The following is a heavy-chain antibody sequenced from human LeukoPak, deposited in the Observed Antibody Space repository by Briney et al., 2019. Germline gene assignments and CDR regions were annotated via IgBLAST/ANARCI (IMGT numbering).Heavy chain of an antibody. CDR1: GGSISSYY. CDR3: ARVQPQKDIVVVVAARPFDI. D-gene: IGHD2-15*01. Sequence: PSETLSLTCTVSGGSISSYYWSWIRQPAGKGLEWIGRIYTSGSTNYNPSLKSRVTMSVDTSKNQFSLKLSSVTAADTAVYYCARVQPQKDIVVVVAARPFDIWGQGTMVTVSS. CDR2: IYTSGST. V-gene: IGHV4-4*07. J-gene: IGHJ3*02.